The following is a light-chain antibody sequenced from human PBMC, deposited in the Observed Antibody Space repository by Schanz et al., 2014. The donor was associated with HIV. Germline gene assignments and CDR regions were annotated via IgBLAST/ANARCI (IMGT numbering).Light chain of an antibody. CDR1: GSDFGGQDY. CDR2: DVT. J-gene: IGLJ2*01. CDR3: SAYAGSNVV. Sequence: QSALTQPASVSGSPGQSVSIFCTGTGSDFGGQDYVSWYQHHPGKAPKLLIYDVTNRPSGVPDRCSGSKSGNTASLTVSGFQAEDEADYYCSAYAGSNVVFGGGTKLTVL. V-gene: IGLV2-8*01.